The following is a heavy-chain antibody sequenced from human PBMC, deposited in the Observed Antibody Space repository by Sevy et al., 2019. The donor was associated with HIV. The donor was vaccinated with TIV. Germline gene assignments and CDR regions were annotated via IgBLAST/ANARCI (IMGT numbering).Heavy chain of an antibody. CDR1: GFTLSSYG. J-gene: IGHJ6*02. CDR2: IRYDGSNK. CDR3: ARDRLGITISAEWGGGMDA. D-gene: IGHD3-3*01. V-gene: IGHV3-33*01. Sequence: GGSLRLSCAVSGFTLSSYGMHWVRQAPGKGLEWVAVIRYDGSNKNYADSVKGRFTISRDNSKNTLYLQMNSLRAEDTAVYYCARDRLGITISAEWGGGMDAWGQGTTVTVSS.